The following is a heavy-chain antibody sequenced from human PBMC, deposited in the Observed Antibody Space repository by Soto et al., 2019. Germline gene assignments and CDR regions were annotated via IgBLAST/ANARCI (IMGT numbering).Heavy chain of an antibody. J-gene: IGHJ6*02. CDR3: ARMGDVPYYYYGLDV. CDR2: ISGYNANT. Sequence: QVQLVQSGAEVKKPGASVKVSCKASGYSFTRYGISWVRQASGQGLEWMGWISGYNANTNYPENLQGRVTMTTDTSTSPAYMEVRTLISDDTAVYYCARMGDVPYYYYGLDVWGQGTTVTVSS. V-gene: IGHV1-18*01. CDR1: GYSFTRYG. D-gene: IGHD3-16*01.